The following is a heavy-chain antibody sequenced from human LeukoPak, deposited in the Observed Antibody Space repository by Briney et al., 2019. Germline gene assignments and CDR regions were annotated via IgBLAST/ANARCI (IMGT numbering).Heavy chain of an antibody. J-gene: IGHJ4*02. D-gene: IGHD6-13*01. CDR3: ARGVRGSSWLSFDY. CDR1: GFIFSNYG. V-gene: IGHV3-30*02. CDR2: IRNDGSLK. Sequence: GGSLRLSCAASGFIFSNYGMHWVRQTPAKGLEWVAFIRNDGSLKYYADSVKGRFTISRDNSKNTLYLQMNNLRSQDMAVYYCARGVRGSSWLSFDYWGQGTLVIVSS.